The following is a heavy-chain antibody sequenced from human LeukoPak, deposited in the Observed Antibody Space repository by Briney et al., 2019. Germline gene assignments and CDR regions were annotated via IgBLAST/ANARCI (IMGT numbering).Heavy chain of an antibody. CDR2: ISSSGSTI. CDR1: GFTFSSYE. Sequence: SGGALRLSCAASGFTFSSYEMNWVRQAPGKGLEWVSYISSSGSTIYYADSVKGRFTISRDNAKNSLYLQMNSLRAEDTAVYYCARDLEQLVGGIDYWGQGTLVTVSS. J-gene: IGHJ4*02. D-gene: IGHD6-6*01. V-gene: IGHV3-48*03. CDR3: ARDLEQLVGGIDY.